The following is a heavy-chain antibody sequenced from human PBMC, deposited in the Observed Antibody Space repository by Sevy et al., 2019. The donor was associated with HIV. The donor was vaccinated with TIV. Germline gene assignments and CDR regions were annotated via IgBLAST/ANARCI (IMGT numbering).Heavy chain of an antibody. CDR3: AKDLWYYYGSGSYYKSIIIYYYGMDV. Sequence: GGSLRLSCAASGFTFSSYGMHWVRQAPGKRLEWVAVISYDGSNKYYADSVKGRFTISRDNSKNTLYLQMNSLRAEDTAVYYCAKDLWYYYGSGSYYKSIIIYYYGMDVWGQGTTVTVSS. V-gene: IGHV3-30*18. D-gene: IGHD3-10*01. CDR2: ISYDGSNK. CDR1: GFTFSSYG. J-gene: IGHJ6*02.